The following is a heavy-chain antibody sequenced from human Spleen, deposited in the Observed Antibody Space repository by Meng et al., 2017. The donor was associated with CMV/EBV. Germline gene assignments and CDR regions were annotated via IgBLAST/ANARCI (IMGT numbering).Heavy chain of an antibody. CDR1: GGSFSGYY. J-gene: IGHJ3*02. V-gene: IGHV4-34*01. D-gene: IGHD1-1*01. Sequence: GSLRLSYAVYGGSFSGYYYTWIRQPPGKGLEWIGEINPSGSTNYNPSLKSRVTISVDTSKYQFSLRLSSVTAADTAMYYCAREVQADGFDIWGQGTMVTVSS. CDR3: AREVQADGFDI. CDR2: INPSGST.